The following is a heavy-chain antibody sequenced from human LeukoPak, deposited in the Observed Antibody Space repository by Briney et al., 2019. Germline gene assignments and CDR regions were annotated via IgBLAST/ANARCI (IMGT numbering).Heavy chain of an antibody. CDR1: GFTFGHYW. CDR3: ARGDGYYFGS. Sequence: AGGSLRLSCAASGFTFGHYWMNWVRLAPGKGLAWVANIREDGSDDTYLDSVKGRFTISRDNAKNSLFLQMNNLRAEDTAVYYCARGDGYYFGSWGQGTLVTVSS. J-gene: IGHJ4*02. CDR2: IREDGSDD. V-gene: IGHV3-7*03.